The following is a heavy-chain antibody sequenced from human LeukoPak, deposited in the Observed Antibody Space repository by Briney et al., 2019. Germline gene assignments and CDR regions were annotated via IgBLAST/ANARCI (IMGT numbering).Heavy chain of an antibody. V-gene: IGHV3-7*01. Sequence: GGSLRLSCAASGFTVSSYWMSWVRQAPGKGLEWVANIKQDGSEKYYVDSVKGRFTISRDNTKNSLYLQMNSLRAEDTAVYYCATELAYCGGDCFGAFDIWGQGTMVTVSS. CDR2: IKQDGSEK. CDR1: GFTVSSYW. J-gene: IGHJ3*02. CDR3: ATELAYCGGDCFGAFDI. D-gene: IGHD2-21*02.